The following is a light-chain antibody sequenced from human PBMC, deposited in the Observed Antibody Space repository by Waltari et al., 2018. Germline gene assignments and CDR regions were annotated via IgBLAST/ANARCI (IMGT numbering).Light chain of an antibody. CDR2: EVN. Sequence: QSALTQPPSASGSPGQSVPIPGTESDSDVGGHRYDSWYQQHPGKLPTLIIYEVNKRPSGVPDRFSASMSGNTASLTISGLQAGDEADYYCCSYGGTNTVFGGGTRLTVL. J-gene: IGLJ2*01. V-gene: IGLV2-8*01. CDR1: DSDVGGHRY. CDR3: CSYGGTNTV.